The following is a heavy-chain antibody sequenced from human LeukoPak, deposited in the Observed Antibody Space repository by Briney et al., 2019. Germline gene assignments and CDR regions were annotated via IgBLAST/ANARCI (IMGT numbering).Heavy chain of an antibody. J-gene: IGHJ4*02. CDR1: GLTFSGYW. D-gene: IGHD5-18*01. Sequence: PGGSLRLSCAASGLTFSGYWMHWVRQAPGKGLVWVSRINSEGSSTSYADSVKGRFTISRDNAKNTLYLQMNRLRAEDTAVYFCARVGYSYGYDYWGQGTLVTVSS. CDR3: ARVGYSYGYDY. CDR2: INSEGSST. V-gene: IGHV3-74*01.